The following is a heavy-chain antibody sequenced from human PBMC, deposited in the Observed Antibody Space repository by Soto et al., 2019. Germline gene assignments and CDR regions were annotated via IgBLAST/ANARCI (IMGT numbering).Heavy chain of an antibody. CDR2: IIPIFGTA. D-gene: IGHD5-18*01. V-gene: IGHV1-69*06. CDR3: ARDHGGYRHGYYYYGMDV. CDR1: GGTFSSYA. Sequence: VASVKVSCKASGGTFSSYAISWVRQAPGQGLEWMGGIIPIFGTANYAQKFQGRVTITADKSTSTAYMELSSLRSEDTAVYYCARDHGGYRHGYYYYGMDVWGQGTTVPVYS. J-gene: IGHJ6*02.